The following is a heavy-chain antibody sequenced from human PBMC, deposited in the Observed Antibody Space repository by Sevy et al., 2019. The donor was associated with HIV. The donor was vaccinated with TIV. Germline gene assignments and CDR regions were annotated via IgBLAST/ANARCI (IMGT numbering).Heavy chain of an antibody. CDR1: GFTFRSYW. D-gene: IGHD2-15*01. CDR3: ARALAYCSGGSCSIGWGMDV. J-gene: IGHJ6*02. V-gene: IGHV3-74*01. Sequence: GGSLRLSCAASGFTFRSYWMHWVRQAPGKGLVWVSRINIDGCNTTYADSVKGRFTISRDNAKNTLYLQMNSLRAEDTAVYYCARALAYCSGGSCSIGWGMDVWGQGTTVTVSS. CDR2: INIDGCNT.